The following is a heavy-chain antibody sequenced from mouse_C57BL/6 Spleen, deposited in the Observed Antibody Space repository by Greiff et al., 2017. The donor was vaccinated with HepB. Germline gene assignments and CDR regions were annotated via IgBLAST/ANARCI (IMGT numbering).Heavy chain of an antibody. CDR1: GYSITSDY. D-gene: IGHD1-1*01. J-gene: IGHJ1*03. V-gene: IGHV3-8*01. CDR2: ISYSGST. CDR3: ARGGITTVENGFDV. Sequence: VQLKQSGPGLAKPSQTLSLTCSVTGYSITSDYWNWIRKFPGNKLEYMGYISYSGSTYYNPSLKSRISITRDTSKNQYYRQLNSVTTEDTATYYCARGGITTVENGFDVWGTGTTVTVSS.